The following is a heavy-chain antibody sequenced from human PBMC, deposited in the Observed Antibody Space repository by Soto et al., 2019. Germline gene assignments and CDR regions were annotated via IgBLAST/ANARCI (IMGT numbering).Heavy chain of an antibody. Sequence: ASVKVSCKASGYTFTGYYMHWVRQAPGQGLEWMGWINPNSGGTNYAQKFQGWVTMTRDTSISTAYMELSRLRSDDTAVYYCARTGETLGYCSGGSCYSYDYWGQGTLVTVSS. J-gene: IGHJ4*02. CDR3: ARTGETLGYCSGGSCYSYDY. CDR2: INPNSGGT. D-gene: IGHD2-15*01. V-gene: IGHV1-2*04. CDR1: GYTFTGYY.